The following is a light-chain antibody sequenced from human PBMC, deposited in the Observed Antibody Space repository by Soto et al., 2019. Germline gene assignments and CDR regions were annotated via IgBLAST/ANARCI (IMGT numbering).Light chain of an antibody. CDR1: QPVNSRH. CDR2: GAS. J-gene: IGKJ2*01. V-gene: IGKV3-20*01. Sequence: ESLLTQSPGTLSLSPGERATLSCSASQPVNSRHLNWYQHKPGQAPRLLIYGASIRAAGIPDRFSGSRSGADFSLTITRLEPEDYAVYYCQQFDGSRPAFTFGQGTKLEI. CDR3: QQFDGSRPAFT.